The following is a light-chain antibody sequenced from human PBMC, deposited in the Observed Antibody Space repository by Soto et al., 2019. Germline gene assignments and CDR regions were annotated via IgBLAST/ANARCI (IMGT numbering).Light chain of an antibody. CDR3: QQYGPSPWT. CDR2: GAS. Sequence: EIVMTQSPGTLSLSPGDRVTLSCRASQGVSSPYLVWSQHNPGQARRLLIYGASTRAIGIPDRFSGSGSGTDITLTVSRLAPEDLAVHNCQQYGPSPWTSGLGTEVEIK. J-gene: IGKJ1*01. V-gene: IGKV3-20*01. CDR1: QGVSSPY.